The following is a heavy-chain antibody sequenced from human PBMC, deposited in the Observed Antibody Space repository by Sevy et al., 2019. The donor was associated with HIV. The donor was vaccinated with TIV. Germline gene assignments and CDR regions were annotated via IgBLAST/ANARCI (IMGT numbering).Heavy chain of an antibody. Sequence: GGSLRLSCAASGFTFTNFPMHWVRQAPGRGLEWVAIISFNGNHEFYADSVKGRFTISRDNSKSTLYMQMNSLRREDTAVYYCVRTVGLTGSYEYWGKGTQVTVSS. CDR1: GFTFTNFP. CDR2: ISFNGNHE. D-gene: IGHD3-9*01. CDR3: VRTVGLTGSYEY. J-gene: IGHJ4*02. V-gene: IGHV3-30-3*01.